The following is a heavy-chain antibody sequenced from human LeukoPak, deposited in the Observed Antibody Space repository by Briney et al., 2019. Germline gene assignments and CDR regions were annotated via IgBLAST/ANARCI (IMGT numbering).Heavy chain of an antibody. V-gene: IGHV4-59*01. CDR3: ARDRQVVAANGWFDP. Sequence: PSETLSLTCTVSGGSISSYYWSWILQPPGKGLEWIVYIYYSGSTNYNPSLKSRVTISVDTSKNQFSLKLSSVTAADTAVYYCARDRQVVAANGWFDPWGQGTLVTVSS. CDR1: GGSISSYY. J-gene: IGHJ5*02. D-gene: IGHD2-15*01. CDR2: IYYSGST.